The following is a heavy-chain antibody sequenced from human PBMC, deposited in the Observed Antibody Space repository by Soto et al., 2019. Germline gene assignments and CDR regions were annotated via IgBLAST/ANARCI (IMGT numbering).Heavy chain of an antibody. CDR1: GFTFSSYV. J-gene: IGHJ6*02. D-gene: IGHD3-22*01. CDR2: ISYDGSNK. CDR3: AKDPVVTMIGFYGMDV. V-gene: IGHV3-30*18. Sequence: GSLRLSCAASGFTFSSYVMHWVLHSPGKGLEWVAVISYDGSNKYYADSVKGRFTISRDNSKNTLYLQMNSLRAEDTAVYYCAKDPVVTMIGFYGMDVWGQGTTVTVSS.